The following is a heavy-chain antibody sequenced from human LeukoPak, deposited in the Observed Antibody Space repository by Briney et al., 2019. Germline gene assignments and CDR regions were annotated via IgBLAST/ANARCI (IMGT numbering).Heavy chain of an antibody. CDR1: GFTFSSYA. CDR3: AKDRRPEYCSSTSCYDYYYGMDV. J-gene: IGHJ6*02. V-gene: IGHV3-23*01. CDR2: ISGSGGST. Sequence: GGSLRLSCAASGFTFSSYAMSWVRQAPGKGLEWVSAISGSGGSTYYADSVKGRFTISRDNSKNTLHLQMNSLRAEDTAVYYCAKDRRPEYCSSTSCYDYYYGMDVWGQGTTVTVS. D-gene: IGHD2-2*01.